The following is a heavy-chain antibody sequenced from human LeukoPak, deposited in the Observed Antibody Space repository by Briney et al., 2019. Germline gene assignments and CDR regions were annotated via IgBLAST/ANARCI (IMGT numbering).Heavy chain of an antibody. D-gene: IGHD1-1*01. CDR2: IDGSGETT. V-gene: IGHV3-23*01. CDR1: RFSFSAFA. CDR3: VKDPNWYDGY. Sequence: GGSLRLSCAASRFSFSAFAMSWVRQAPGKGLEWVSTIDGSGETTYNADSVKGRFTISRDNSKNTLYLQMNSLRAEDTATYYCVKDPNWYDGYWGQGTLVTVSS. J-gene: IGHJ4*02.